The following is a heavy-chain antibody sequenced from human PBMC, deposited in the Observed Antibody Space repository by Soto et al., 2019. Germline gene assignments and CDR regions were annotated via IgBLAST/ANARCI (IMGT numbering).Heavy chain of an antibody. D-gene: IGHD6-13*01. Sequence: RGSLRLSCAASGFTFSSYAMSWVRQAPGKGLEWVSAISGSGGSTYYADSVKGRFTISRDNSKNTLYLQMNSLRAEDTAVYYCAKENGYSSSWFEFDYWGQGTLVTVSS. CDR1: GFTFSSYA. CDR3: AKENGYSSSWFEFDY. V-gene: IGHV3-23*01. J-gene: IGHJ4*02. CDR2: ISGSGGST.